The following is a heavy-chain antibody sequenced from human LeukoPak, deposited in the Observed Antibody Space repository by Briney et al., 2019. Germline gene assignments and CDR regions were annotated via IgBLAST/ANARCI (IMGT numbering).Heavy chain of an antibody. CDR2: INPSGGST. Sequence: ASVKVSCKASGYTFTSYYMYWVRQAPGQGLEWMGIINPSGGSTSYAQKFQGRVTMTRDTSTSTVYMELSSLRSEDTAVYYCARELSGGNSGTKAFDYWGQGTLVTVSS. V-gene: IGHV1-46*01. D-gene: IGHD4-23*01. CDR1: GYTFTSYY. J-gene: IGHJ4*02. CDR3: ARELSGGNSGTKAFDY.